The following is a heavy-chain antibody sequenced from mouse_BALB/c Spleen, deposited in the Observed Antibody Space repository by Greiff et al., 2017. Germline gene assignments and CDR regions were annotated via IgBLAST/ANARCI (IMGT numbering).Heavy chain of an antibody. J-gene: IGHJ3*01. V-gene: IGHV14-4*02. CDR3: NAVTDRYDAWFAY. CDR2: IDPENGDT. D-gene: IGHD2-14*01. CDR1: GFNIKDYY. Sequence: EVQLQQSGAELVRPGASVKLSCTASGFNIKDYYMYWVKQRPEQGLEWIGWIDPENGDTEYAPKFQGKATMTADTSSNTAYLQLSSLTSEDTAVYYCNAVTDRYDAWFAYWGQGTLVTVSA.